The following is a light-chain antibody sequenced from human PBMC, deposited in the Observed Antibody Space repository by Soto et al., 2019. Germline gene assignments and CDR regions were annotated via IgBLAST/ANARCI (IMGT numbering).Light chain of an antibody. CDR1: SSNIGAGYD. CDR2: GNS. CDR3: QSYDSSLSGWV. J-gene: IGLJ3*02. Sequence: QSVLTQPPSVSGAPGQRVTISCTGSSSNIGAGYDVHWYQQLPGPAPKLLIYGNSKRPSGVPDRFSGSKSGTSASLASTGLEAEDEADYYCQSYDSSLSGWVFGGGTELTVL. V-gene: IGLV1-40*01.